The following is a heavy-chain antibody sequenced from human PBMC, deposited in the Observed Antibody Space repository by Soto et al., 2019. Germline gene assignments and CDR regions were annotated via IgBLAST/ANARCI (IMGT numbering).Heavy chain of an antibody. CDR1: GFTFSSHV. CDR2: ITGSGSGT. J-gene: IGHJ6*02. D-gene: IGHD2-15*01. Sequence: EVQLLESGGGLVQPGGSLRLSCAASGFTFSSHVMTWVRLGSGKGLEWVSTITGSGSGTYAASVKGRFTISRDNSKNALFLKMNSLTAEDPAVYYCARFIVEIGAAGWGRPMDVWGQGTTVTVSS. CDR3: ARFIVEIGAAGWGRPMDV. V-gene: IGHV3-23*01.